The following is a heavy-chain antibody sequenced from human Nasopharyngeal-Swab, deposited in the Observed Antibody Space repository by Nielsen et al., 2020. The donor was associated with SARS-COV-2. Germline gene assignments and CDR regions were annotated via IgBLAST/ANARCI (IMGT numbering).Heavy chain of an antibody. D-gene: IGHD1-7*01. J-gene: IGHJ5*02. CDR3: AKDYRITGTIFSPYWFDP. Sequence: GESLKISCAASGFTFSSYAMSWVRQAPGKGLEWVSAISGSGGSTYYADSVKGRFTISRDNSKNTLYLQMNSLRAEDTAVYYCAKDYRITGTIFSPYWFDPWGQGTLVTVSS. CDR2: ISGSGGST. CDR1: GFTFSSYA. V-gene: IGHV3-23*01.